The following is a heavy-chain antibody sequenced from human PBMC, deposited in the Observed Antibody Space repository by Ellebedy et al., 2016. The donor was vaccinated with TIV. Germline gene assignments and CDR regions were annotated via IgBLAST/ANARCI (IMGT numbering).Heavy chain of an antibody. Sequence: PGGSLRLSCAASGFSFRSDWMSWVRQAPGKGLEWVSSISTIGKYIHIAASVKGRFTVSRDNAKNSLYLQMSSLRVEDTAIYYCARPAATYSSSWYDFDCWGQGTLVTVSS. D-gene: IGHD6-13*01. J-gene: IGHJ4*02. V-gene: IGHV3-21*01. CDR2: ISTIGKYI. CDR1: GFSFRSDW. CDR3: ARPAATYSSSWYDFDC.